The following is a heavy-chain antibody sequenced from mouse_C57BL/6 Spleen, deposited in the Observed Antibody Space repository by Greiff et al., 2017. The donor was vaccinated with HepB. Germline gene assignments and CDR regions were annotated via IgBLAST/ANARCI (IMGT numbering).Heavy chain of an antibody. D-gene: IGHD1-1*01. CDR1: GYSFTDYN. V-gene: IGHV1-39*01. J-gene: IGHJ1*03. CDR2: INPNYGTT. Sequence: VQLQQSGPELVKPGASVKISCKASGYSFTDYNMNWVKQSNGKSLEWIGVINPNYGTTSYNQKFKGKATLTVDQYSSTAYMQLNSLTSEDSAVYYCARSPFTTVVAHWYFDVWGTGTTVTVSS. CDR3: ARSPFTTVVAHWYFDV.